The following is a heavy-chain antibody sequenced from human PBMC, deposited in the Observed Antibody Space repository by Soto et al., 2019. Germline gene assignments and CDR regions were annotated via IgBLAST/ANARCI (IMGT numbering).Heavy chain of an antibody. J-gene: IGHJ6*02. CDR1: GYSFTSYW. V-gene: IGHV5-10-1*01. Sequence: PGESLKIACKGSGYSFTSYWISWVRQMPGKGLEWMGRIDPSDSYTNYSPSFQGHVTISADKSISTAYLQWSSLKASDTAMYYCATEYSSSSNYYYGMDAWSQGTTVTVS. CDR3: ATEYSSSSNYYYGMDA. D-gene: IGHD6-6*01. CDR2: IDPSDSYT.